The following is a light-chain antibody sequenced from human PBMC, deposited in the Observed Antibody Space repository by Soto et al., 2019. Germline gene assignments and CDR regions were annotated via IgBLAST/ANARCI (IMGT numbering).Light chain of an antibody. CDR1: QSIANDY. J-gene: IGKJ1*01. V-gene: IGKV3-20*01. CDR2: DAS. Sequence: EVALTQSPGTLSLSPGARATLSCRASQSIANDYLTWYQQKADQAPRVLIYDASPRATGIPDRFSGSGSGTDFTLTISRLEPEDFAVYYCQQYGSSPWTFGQGTNVEI. CDR3: QQYGSSPWT.